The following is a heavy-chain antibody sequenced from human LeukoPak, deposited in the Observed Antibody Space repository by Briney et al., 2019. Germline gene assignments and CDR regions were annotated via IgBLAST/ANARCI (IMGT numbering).Heavy chain of an antibody. CDR1: GCTFTNYG. D-gene: IGHD4-23*01. CDR3: ARGDYGGNPEY. V-gene: IGHV1-18*01. CDR2: ISGYNGNT. Sequence: GASVKVSCKASGCTFTNYGINWVRQAPGQGLEWMGWISGYNGNTNYAQKLQGRVTMTTDKSTNKAYRSLMTLSSDNKAMYYCARGDYGGNPEYWGQGTLVTVSS. J-gene: IGHJ4*02.